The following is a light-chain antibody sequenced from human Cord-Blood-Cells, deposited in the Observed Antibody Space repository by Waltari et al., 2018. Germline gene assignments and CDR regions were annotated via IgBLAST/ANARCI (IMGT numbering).Light chain of an antibody. V-gene: IGKV3-20*01. J-gene: IGKJ4*01. CDR3: QQYGSSPLT. CDR2: GAS. Sequence: EIVLTQSPGTLSLSPGERATLSCRASQRVSRSYLAWYQQKPDQAPRLLIYGASSRATGIPDRFSGSGSGTDFTRTISILEPEVFAVYYCQQYGSSPLTFGGGTKVEIK. CDR1: QRVSRSY.